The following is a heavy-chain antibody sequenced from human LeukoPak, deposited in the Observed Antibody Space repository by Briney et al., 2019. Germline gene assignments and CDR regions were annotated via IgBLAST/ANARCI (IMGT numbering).Heavy chain of an antibody. Sequence: SETLSLTCTVSGGSISSYYWCWIRQPPGKGLEWIGYIYYSGSTNYNPSLKSRVTISVDTSKNQFSLKLSSVTAADTAVYYCARVYSGSYYYWFAPWGQGTLVTVSS. J-gene: IGHJ5*02. CDR2: IYYSGST. CDR1: GGSISSYY. D-gene: IGHD1-26*01. V-gene: IGHV4-59*01. CDR3: ARVYSGSYYYWFAP.